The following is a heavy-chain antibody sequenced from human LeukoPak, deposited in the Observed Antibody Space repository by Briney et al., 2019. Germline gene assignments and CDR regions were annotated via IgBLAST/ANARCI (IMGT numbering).Heavy chain of an antibody. CDR2: FYYSGSS. D-gene: IGHD6-13*01. Sequence: SETLSLTCTVSGGSISSDYWSWIRQPPGKGLEWIGYFYYSGSSNYNPSLKSRVTISGDTSKNQFSLKLSSVTAADTAIYYCARVSAAVGAFDIWGRGTMVTVSS. CDR3: ARVSAAVGAFDI. J-gene: IGHJ3*02. V-gene: IGHV4-59*01. CDR1: GGSISSDY.